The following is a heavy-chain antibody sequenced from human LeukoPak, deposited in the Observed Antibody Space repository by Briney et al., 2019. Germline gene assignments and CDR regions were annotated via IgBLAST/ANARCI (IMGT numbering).Heavy chain of an antibody. V-gene: IGHV4-59*01. CDR2: IYYSGRT. CDR3: ARVGDYGGNSDAFDI. CDR1: GGSISSYY. D-gene: IGHD4-23*01. Sequence: KPSETLSLTCTVSGGSISSYYWSWIRQPPGNGLEWIGYIYYSGRTNYNPSLRSRVTISVDTSKNQFSLKLSSVTAADTAVYYCARVGDYGGNSDAFDIWGQGTMVTVSS. J-gene: IGHJ3*02.